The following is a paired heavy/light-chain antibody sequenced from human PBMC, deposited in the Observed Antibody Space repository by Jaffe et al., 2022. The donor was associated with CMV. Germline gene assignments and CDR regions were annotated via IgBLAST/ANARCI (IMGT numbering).Light chain of an antibody. CDR3: QQYATSPLT. CDR2: GAS. V-gene: IGKV3-20*01. Sequence: EIVLTQSPGTLSLSPGERATLSCRASQSVISNYLAWYQQKPGQAPRLLIYGASSRATGIPDRFSGSGSGTDFTLTISRLEPEDFAVYYCQQYATSPLTFGGGTKVEIK. J-gene: IGKJ4*01. CDR1: QSVISNY.
Heavy chain of an antibody. V-gene: IGHV3-30*18. CDR3: AKGSSGAPISFLIDY. D-gene: IGHD3-22*01. J-gene: IGHJ4*02. CDR1: GFTFSSHG. CDR2: ISDDGSNK. Sequence: QVQLVESGGGVVQPGRSLRLSCAASGFTFSSHGMHWVRQAPGKGLEWVAVISDDGSNKYYADSVKGRFTVSRDNSKNTLYLQMNSLRAEDTAVYYCAKGSSGAPISFLIDYWGQGTLVTVSS.